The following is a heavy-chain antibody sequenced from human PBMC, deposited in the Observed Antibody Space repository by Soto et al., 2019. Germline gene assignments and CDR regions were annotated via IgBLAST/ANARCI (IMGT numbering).Heavy chain of an antibody. CDR1: GFTFSSYW. CDR2: INSDGSST. J-gene: IGHJ6*02. D-gene: IGHD1-26*01. CDR3: ARVRQYSGSYYSHYYYGMDV. V-gene: IGHV3-74*01. Sequence: GGSLRLSCAASGFTFSSYWMHWVRQAPGKGLVWVSRINSDGSSTSYADSVKGRFTISRDNAKNTLYLQMNSLRAEDTAVYYFARVRQYSGSYYSHYYYGMDVWGQGTTVTVSS.